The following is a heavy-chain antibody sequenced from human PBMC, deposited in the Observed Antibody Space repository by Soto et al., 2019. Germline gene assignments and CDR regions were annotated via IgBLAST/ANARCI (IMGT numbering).Heavy chain of an antibody. CDR1: GFTFSSYS. D-gene: IGHD5-18*01. J-gene: IGHJ4*02. V-gene: IGHV3-48*02. CDR3: ARVIPAYSYGYSDC. CDR2: ISSSSSTI. Sequence: PGGSLRLSCAASGFTFSSYSMNWVRQAPGKGLEWVSYISSSSSTIFYADSVKGRFTISRDNAKNSLYLQMNSLRDEDTAVYYCARVIPAYSYGYSDCWGQGTLVTVSS.